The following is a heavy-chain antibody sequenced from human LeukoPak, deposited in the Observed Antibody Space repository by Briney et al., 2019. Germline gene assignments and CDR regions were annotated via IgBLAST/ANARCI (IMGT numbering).Heavy chain of an antibody. V-gene: IGHV3-23*01. Sequence: GGSLRLSCAASGFTFSSYAMSWVRQAPGKGLEWVSAISGSGGRTYYADSVKGRFTISRDNSKNTLFLQMNSLRAEDTALYYCAKGLAQLWFYRGQGTLATVPS. D-gene: IGHD5-18*01. CDR1: GFTFSSYA. CDR2: ISGSGGRT. CDR3: AKGLAQLWFY. J-gene: IGHJ4*02.